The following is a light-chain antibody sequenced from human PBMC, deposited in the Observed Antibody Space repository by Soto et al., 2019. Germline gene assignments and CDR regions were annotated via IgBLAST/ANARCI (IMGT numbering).Light chain of an antibody. CDR2: DVT. CDR3: CSYTGSYIYV. V-gene: IGLV2-11*01. CDR1: SSDIGGYNY. Sequence: QSALTQPRSVSGSPGQSVTISCTGTSSDIGGYNYVSWYQQHPGKAPKLLIYDVTKRPSGVPGRFSGSKSGNTASLTISGLQAEDEADYYCCSYTGSYIYVFATGTKLTVL. J-gene: IGLJ1*01.